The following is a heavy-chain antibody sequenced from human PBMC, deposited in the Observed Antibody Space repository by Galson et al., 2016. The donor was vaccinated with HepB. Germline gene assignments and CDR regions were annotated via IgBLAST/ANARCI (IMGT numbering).Heavy chain of an antibody. CDR1: GGSISGYY. CDR2: IYYSGSANSSPYSGTT. J-gene: IGHJ4*02. Sequence: SETLSLTCTVSGGSISGYYWSWMRQPPGKGLEWIGYIYYSGSANSSPYSGTTNYNPSLKSRVTISVDSSKNQFSLILTSVTAADTAVYYCSRGPAATLTYWGQGTLVTVSS. V-gene: IGHV4-59*01. D-gene: IGHD2-2*01. CDR3: SRGPAATLTY.